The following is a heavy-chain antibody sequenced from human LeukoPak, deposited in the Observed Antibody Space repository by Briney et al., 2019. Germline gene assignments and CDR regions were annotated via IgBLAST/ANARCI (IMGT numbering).Heavy chain of an antibody. CDR1: GFTFSSYA. V-gene: IGHV3-23*01. CDR2: ISGSGGST. Sequence: GGSLRLSCAASGFTFSSYAMSWVRQAPGKGLEWVSAISGSGGSTYYAYSVKGRFTISRDNSKNTLYLQMNSLRAEDTAVYYCAKDKAVVPAAIYAFDIWGQGTMVTVSS. CDR3: AKDKAVVPAAIYAFDI. J-gene: IGHJ3*02. D-gene: IGHD2-2*01.